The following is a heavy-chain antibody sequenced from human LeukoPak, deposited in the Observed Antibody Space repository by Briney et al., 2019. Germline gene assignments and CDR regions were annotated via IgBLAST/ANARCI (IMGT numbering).Heavy chain of an antibody. Sequence: GGSLRLSCAASGFTFSSYAMHWVRQAPGKGLEWVAVISYDGSNKYYADSVKGRLTISRDNSKNTLYLQMNSLRAEDTAVYYCARDLPTYDYVWGSYRTGSYFDYWGQGTLVTVSS. CDR3: ARDLPTYDYVWGSYRTGSYFDY. V-gene: IGHV3-30*04. J-gene: IGHJ4*02. D-gene: IGHD3-16*02. CDR2: ISYDGSNK. CDR1: GFTFSSYA.